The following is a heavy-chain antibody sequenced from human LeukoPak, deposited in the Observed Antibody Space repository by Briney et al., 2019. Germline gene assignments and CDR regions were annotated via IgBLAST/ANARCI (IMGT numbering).Heavy chain of an antibody. V-gene: IGHV4-59*08. Sequence: SETLSLTCTVSGGSISSYYWSWIRQPPRKGLEWIGYIYYSGSTNYNPSLKSRVTISVDTSKNQFSLKLSSVTAADTAVYYCARLGALYYHNWFDPWGQGTLVTVSS. CDR2: IYYSGST. CDR3: ARLGALYYHNWFDP. J-gene: IGHJ5*02. D-gene: IGHD3-10*01. CDR1: GGSISSYY.